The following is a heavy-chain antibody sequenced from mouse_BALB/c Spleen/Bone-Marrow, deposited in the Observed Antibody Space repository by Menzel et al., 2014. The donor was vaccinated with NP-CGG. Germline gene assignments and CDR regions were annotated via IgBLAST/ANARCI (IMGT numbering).Heavy chain of an antibody. CDR3: TRGLRAWFAY. CDR2: INPSNGGT. CDR1: GYTFTSYY. J-gene: IGHJ3*01. V-gene: IGHV1S81*02. Sequence: QVQLQQSGAELVKPGASVKLSCKASGYTFTSYYMYWVKQRPGQGLERIGGINPSNGGTNFNEKFKSKATLTVDKSSSTAYMQLSSLTSEDSAVYYCTRGLRAWFAYWGQGTLVTVSA. D-gene: IGHD3-1*01.